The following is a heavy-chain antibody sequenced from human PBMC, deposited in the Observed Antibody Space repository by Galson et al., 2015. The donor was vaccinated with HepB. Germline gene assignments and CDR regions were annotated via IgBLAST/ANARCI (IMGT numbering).Heavy chain of an antibody. V-gene: IGHV5-10-1*01. J-gene: IGHJ4*02. CDR1: GYRFNTYR. Sequence: QSGAEVKKPGESLRISCRGSGYRFNTYRIGWVRQMPGKGLEWMGRIDPSDSDTDYSPSFQGHVTISADKSISTACLQWSSLKASDTAMYYCATYDTSADASDYWGQGTLVAVSS. D-gene: IGHD3-22*01. CDR3: ATYDTSADASDY. CDR2: IDPSDSDT.